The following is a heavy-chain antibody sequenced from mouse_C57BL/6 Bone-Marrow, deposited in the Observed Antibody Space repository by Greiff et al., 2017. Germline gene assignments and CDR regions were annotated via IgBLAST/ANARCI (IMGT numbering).Heavy chain of an antibody. J-gene: IGHJ3*01. CDR1: GYSFTGYF. CDR3: ARRGSYYSPWFAY. CDR2: INPYNGDT. V-gene: IGHV1-20*01. D-gene: IGHD2-12*01. Sequence: VQLKESGPELVKPGDSVKISCKASGYSFTGYFMNWVMQSHGKSLEWIGRINPYNGDTFYNQKFKGKATLTVDKSSSTAHMELRSLTSEDSAVYYCARRGSYYSPWFAYWGQGTLVTVSA.